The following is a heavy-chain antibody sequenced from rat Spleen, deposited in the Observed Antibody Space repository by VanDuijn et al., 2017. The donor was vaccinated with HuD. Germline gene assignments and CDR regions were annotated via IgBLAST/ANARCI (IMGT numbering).Heavy chain of an antibody. Sequence: EVQLVESGGGLVRPGRSLKLSCAASGFTFSNHDMAWVRQAPTKGLEWLASISYEGSRTYYGDSVKGRFTISRDTAESTLYLQMTSLRSEDTATYYCTRGGYFRYWGQGVMVTVSS. J-gene: IGHJ2*01. CDR2: ISYEGSRT. D-gene: IGHD1-12*03. V-gene: IGHV5-22*01. CDR1: GFTFSNHD. CDR3: TRGGYFRY.